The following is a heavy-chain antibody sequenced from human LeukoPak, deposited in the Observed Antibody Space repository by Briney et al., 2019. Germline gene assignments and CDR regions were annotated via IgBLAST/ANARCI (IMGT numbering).Heavy chain of an antibody. CDR1: GFTFSNYA. D-gene: IGHD4-23*01. V-gene: IGHV3-23*01. CDR2: ISDGGGST. Sequence: GGSLRLSCAASGFTFSNYAVSWVRQAPGKGLEWVSTISDGGGSTYCADSVKGRFTISRDNSKNTLYLQMNSLRAEDTAVYYCATDSCYGGNCGYWGQGTLVTVSS. CDR3: ATDSCYGGNCGY. J-gene: IGHJ4*02.